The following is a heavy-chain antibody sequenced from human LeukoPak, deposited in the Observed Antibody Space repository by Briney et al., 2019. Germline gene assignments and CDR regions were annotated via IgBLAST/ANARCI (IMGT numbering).Heavy chain of an antibody. CDR1: GFTFSSYS. CDR2: ISGSGGST. V-gene: IGHV3-23*01. Sequence: PGGSLRLSCAASGFTFSSYSMSWVRQAPGKGLEWVSGISGSGGSTDYADSVKGRFTISRDNSKNTLYLQMNSLRAEDTAVYYCAKDDSGTAAILDYWGQGTLVTVSS. J-gene: IGHJ4*02. D-gene: IGHD2-2*01. CDR3: AKDDSGTAAILDY.